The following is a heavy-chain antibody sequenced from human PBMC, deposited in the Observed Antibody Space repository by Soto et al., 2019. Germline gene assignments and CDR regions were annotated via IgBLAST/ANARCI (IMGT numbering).Heavy chain of an antibody. D-gene: IGHD6-19*01. J-gene: IGHJ5*02. V-gene: IGHV4-34*01. Sequence: TLSLTCAVYGGSFSGYYWSWIRQPPGKGLEWIGEINHSGSTNYNPSLKSRVTISVDTSKNHLSLKLSSVTAGDTAVYYCARATDSSGWYKIKENWFDPWGQGALVTVSS. CDR2: INHSGST. CDR1: GGSFSGYY. CDR3: ARATDSSGWYKIKENWFDP.